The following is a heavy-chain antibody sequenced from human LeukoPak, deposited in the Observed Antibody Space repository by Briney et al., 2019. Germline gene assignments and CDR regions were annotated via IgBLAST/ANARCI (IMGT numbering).Heavy chain of an antibody. D-gene: IGHD7-27*01. CDR3: ARVPVTGTFDY. J-gene: IGHJ4*02. CDR1: GGSISSISYY. CDR2: IYYSGST. V-gene: IGHV4-39*01. Sequence: SETLSLTCTVSGGSISSISYYWGWIRQPPGKGLEWIGTIYYSGSTYYNPSLKSRVTISVDTSKNQFSLKLSSVTAADTAVYYCARVPVTGTFDYWGQGTLVTVSS.